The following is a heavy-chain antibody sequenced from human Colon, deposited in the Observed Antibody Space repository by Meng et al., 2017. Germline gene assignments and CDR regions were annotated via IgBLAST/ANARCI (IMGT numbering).Heavy chain of an antibody. Sequence: QVQLKESGPGLVKPSGTPSLICTVSGDSSSSDIWWSWVRQPPGKGLEWIGEVYHRGDTNYNPSLKSRVVISVDRSKNQFSLNLSSVTAADTAVYYCGRDQGRQLINHWGQGTLVTVSS. CDR2: VYHRGDT. J-gene: IGHJ4*02. CDR1: GDSSSSDIW. CDR3: GRDQGRQLINH. V-gene: IGHV4-4*02. D-gene: IGHD1-1*01.